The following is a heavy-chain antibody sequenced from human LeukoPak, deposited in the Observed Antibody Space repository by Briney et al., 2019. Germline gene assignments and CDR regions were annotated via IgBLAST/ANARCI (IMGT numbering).Heavy chain of an antibody. Sequence: GGSLRLSCAASGFTFSDYYMNWIRQAPGKGLEWVSYISSSGGTIYYADSVKGRFTISRDNAKNSLCLQTDSLRAEDTAVYYCARGLVPGGLYVDFWGQGTLVTVS. CDR1: GFTFSDYY. J-gene: IGHJ4*02. D-gene: IGHD2-2*02. CDR2: ISSSGGTI. CDR3: ARGLVPGGLYVDF. V-gene: IGHV3-11*01.